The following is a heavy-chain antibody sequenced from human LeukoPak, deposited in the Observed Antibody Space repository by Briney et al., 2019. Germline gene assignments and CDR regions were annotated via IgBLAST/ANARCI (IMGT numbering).Heavy chain of an antibody. J-gene: IGHJ4*02. CDR2: ISFDGKVK. CDR1: GFTFSSFP. V-gene: IGHV3-30*04. D-gene: IGHD3-10*01. CDR3: ARDLTRGAPDYLDN. Sequence: QTGRSLRLSCAASGFTFSSFPLHWVRQAPGKGLDWVAVISFDGKVKHYADSVQGRFIIPRDDSTNTLSLQMNSLRPDDTAIYYCARDLTRGAPDYLDNWGQGTLVTVSS.